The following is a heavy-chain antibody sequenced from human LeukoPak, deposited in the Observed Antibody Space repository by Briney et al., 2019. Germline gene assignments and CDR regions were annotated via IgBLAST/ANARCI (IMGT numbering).Heavy chain of an antibody. Sequence: GGSLRLSCAASGFTFSNYAMSWVRQAPGEGLEWVSSFGTGNDDTYYADSVKGRFIISRDSSKNTLSLQMNSLRAEDTAIYYCAKNLPGRPFDYWGQGALVTVSS. CDR2: FGTGNDDT. V-gene: IGHV3-23*01. D-gene: IGHD1-14*01. CDR3: AKNLPGRPFDY. CDR1: GFTFSNYA. J-gene: IGHJ4*02.